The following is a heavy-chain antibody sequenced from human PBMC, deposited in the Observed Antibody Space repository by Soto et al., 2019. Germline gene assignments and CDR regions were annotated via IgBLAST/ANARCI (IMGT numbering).Heavy chain of an antibody. J-gene: IGHJ4*02. D-gene: IGHD6-19*01. V-gene: IGHV1-46*02. CDR2: INPSRGLT. CDR1: GYNFNNYY. CDR3: ARDGVPIAGRSGYFDY. Sequence: ASVKVSCKASGYNFNNYYIHWVRQTPGQGPEWIGVINPSRGLTTYSQRFQGRVSMTRDTSTTTVYMELSSLRSEDTAIYYCARDGVPIAGRSGYFDYWGAGTEVTVSS.